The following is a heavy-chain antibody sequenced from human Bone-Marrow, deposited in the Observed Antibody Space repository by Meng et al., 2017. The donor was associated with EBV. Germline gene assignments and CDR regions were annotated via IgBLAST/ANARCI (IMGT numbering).Heavy chain of an antibody. CDR2: INTDNGNT. CDR1: GYTLPDFTRYP. Sequence: QVALVQSGAEVKKPGASVKVSCKASGYTLPDFTRYPIHWVRQAPGQGLEWMGRINTDNGNTKYSQNFQGRVTITRDTSASTVHVELSSLIFEDTAKYYCARGDDISGYFPNWFDLWGQGTLVTVSS. D-gene: IGHD3-22*01. J-gene: IGHJ5*02. V-gene: IGHV1-3*04. CDR3: ARGDDISGYFPNWFDL.